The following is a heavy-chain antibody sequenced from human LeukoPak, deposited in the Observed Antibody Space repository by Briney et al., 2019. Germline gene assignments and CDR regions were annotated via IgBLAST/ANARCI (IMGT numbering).Heavy chain of an antibody. CDR1: GFTFSSYE. J-gene: IGHJ4*02. CDR2: ISSSCSTI. D-gene: IGHD3-22*01. Sequence: GGSLRLSCAASGFTFSSYEMNWVRQAPGKGLEWVSYISSSCSTIYYADSVKGRFTISRDNAKNSLYLQMNRLRAEDTAVYYCARVDSSGFFDYWGQGTLVTVSS. CDR3: ARVDSSGFFDY. V-gene: IGHV3-48*03.